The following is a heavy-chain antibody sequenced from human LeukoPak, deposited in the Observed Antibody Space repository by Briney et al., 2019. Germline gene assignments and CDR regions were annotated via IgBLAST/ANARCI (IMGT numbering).Heavy chain of an antibody. CDR1: GFTVNSNY. Sequence: GGSLRLSCAASGFTVNSNYMSWVRQAPGKGLEWVSVIYSGGSTYYADSVKGRFTISRDNSKNTLYLQMNSLRAEDTAVYYCAKDGPTPTVTTGPDYYYGMDVWGQGTTVTVSS. CDR3: AKDGPTPTVTTGPDYYYGMDV. V-gene: IGHV3-53*05. D-gene: IGHD4-17*01. J-gene: IGHJ6*02. CDR2: IYSGGST.